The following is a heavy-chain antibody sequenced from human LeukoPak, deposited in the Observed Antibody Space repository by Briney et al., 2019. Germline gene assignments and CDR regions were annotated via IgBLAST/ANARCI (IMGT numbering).Heavy chain of an antibody. CDR3: VKARMPHCGTDLLES. J-gene: IGHJ4*02. CDR1: GFTFSNYG. D-gene: IGHD2-21*01. Sequence: GESLRLSCAASGFTFSNYGMSWVRQAPGKGLEWVSVIRGSGGGTYYADSVKGRFTISRDNSKNTVYLQLNSLRAEDPAVYYCVKARMPHCGTDLLESWGQGTLVTVSS. CDR2: IRGSGGGT. V-gene: IGHV3-23*01.